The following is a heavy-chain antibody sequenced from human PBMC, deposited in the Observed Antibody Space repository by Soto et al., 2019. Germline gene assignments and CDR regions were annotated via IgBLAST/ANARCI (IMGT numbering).Heavy chain of an antibody. V-gene: IGHV3-48*01. J-gene: IGHJ5*02. CDR2: ISSTTI. D-gene: IGHD6-19*01. CDR1: GFTFSSYS. Sequence: EVQLVESGGGLVQPGGSLRLSCAASGFTFSSYSMNWVRQAPGKGLEWVSYISSTTIYYADSVKGRFTISRDNAKNSLYLQMISLRAEDTAVYYCARDGGQWLNWFDPWGQGTLVTVSS. CDR3: ARDGGQWLNWFDP.